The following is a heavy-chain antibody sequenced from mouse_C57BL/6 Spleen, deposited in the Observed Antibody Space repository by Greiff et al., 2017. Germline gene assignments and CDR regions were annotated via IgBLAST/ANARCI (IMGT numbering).Heavy chain of an antibody. CDR1: GFTFSSYA. J-gene: IGHJ3*01. CDR2: ISDGGSYT. D-gene: IGHD4-1*01. V-gene: IGHV5-4*01. CDR3: ARDEGVGRVGFAY. Sequence: EVQRVESGGGLVKPGGSLKLSCAASGFTFSSYAMSWVRQTPEKRLEWVATISDGGSYTYYPDNVKGRFTISRDNAKNNLYLQMSHLKSEDTARYYCARDEGVGRVGFAYWGQGTLVTVSA.